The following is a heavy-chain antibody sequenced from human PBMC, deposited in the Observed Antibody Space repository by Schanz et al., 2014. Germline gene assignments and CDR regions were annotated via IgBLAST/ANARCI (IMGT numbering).Heavy chain of an antibody. CDR2: IYHSGNT. J-gene: IGHJ5*02. CDR1: GASISSSNW. CDR3: ARGHHPHGITVAARGFDP. D-gene: IGHD6-19*01. Sequence: QVQLQESGPGLVKPSGTLSLTCAVSGASISSSNWWSWVRQPPGKGLEWIGEIYHSGNTNYNASLKSRVTISVDKSKNQFSLKVRSVTAADTAVYYCARGHHPHGITVAARGFDPWGQGTLVTVSS. V-gene: IGHV4-4*02.